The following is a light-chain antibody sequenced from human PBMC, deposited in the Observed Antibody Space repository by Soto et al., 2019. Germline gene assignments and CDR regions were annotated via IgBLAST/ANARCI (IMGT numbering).Light chain of an antibody. CDR1: NIGGYS. CDR3: QVWDASGDPRGV. J-gene: IGLJ3*02. Sequence: SYELTQPPSVSVAPGKTATMTCGGNNIGGYSVHWYQQKPGQAPVLVIHHDSDRPSGIPERFSGSNSGNTASLTISGVEAGDEADFYCQVWDASGDPRGVFGGGTQLTVL. V-gene: IGLV3-21*04. CDR2: HDS.